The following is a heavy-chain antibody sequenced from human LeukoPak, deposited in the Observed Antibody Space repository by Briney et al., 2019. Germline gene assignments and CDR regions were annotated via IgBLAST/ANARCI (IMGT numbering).Heavy chain of an antibody. V-gene: IGHV3-48*03. CDR2: ISSSGSTI. D-gene: IGHD5-18*01. J-gene: IGHJ2*01. CDR3: AKGRGYSYGSNWYFDL. CDR1: GFTFSSYE. Sequence: GGSLRLSCAASGFTFSSYEMNWVRQAPGKGLEWVSYISSSGSTIYYADSVKGRFTISRDNAKNSLYLQMNSLRAEDTAVYYCAKGRGYSYGSNWYFDLWGRGTLVTVSS.